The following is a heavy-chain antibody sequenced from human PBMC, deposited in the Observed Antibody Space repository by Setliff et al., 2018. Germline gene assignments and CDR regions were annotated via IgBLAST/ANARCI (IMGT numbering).Heavy chain of an antibody. V-gene: IGHV3-48*03. CDR1: GFIFRSYE. D-gene: IGHD5-12*01. CDR3: ARGDVQMATPFDY. Sequence: GGSLRLSCAASGFIFRSYEMNWVRQAPGKGLEWVSYISSSGTDMYYVDSVKGRFTISRDNSKNTLSLQMNSLRVEDTAVYYCARGDVQMATPFDYWGQGTLVTVSS. CDR2: ISSSGTDM. J-gene: IGHJ4*02.